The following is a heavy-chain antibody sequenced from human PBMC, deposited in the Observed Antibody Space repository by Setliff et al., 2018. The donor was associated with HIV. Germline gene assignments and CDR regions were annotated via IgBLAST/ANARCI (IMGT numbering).Heavy chain of an antibody. Sequence: PGGSLRLSCTASGFSFSRYWMGWVRQAPGKGPEWVANIKEDGSEIYYVDSVKGRFTISRDNSKDTLYLQMNSLRAEDTAVYYCAKDGYSDYLNSYFDYWGQGTLVTVSS. J-gene: IGHJ4*02. CDR3: AKDGYSDYLNSYFDY. V-gene: IGHV3-7*03. CDR1: GFSFSRYW. CDR2: IKEDGSEI. D-gene: IGHD4-17*01.